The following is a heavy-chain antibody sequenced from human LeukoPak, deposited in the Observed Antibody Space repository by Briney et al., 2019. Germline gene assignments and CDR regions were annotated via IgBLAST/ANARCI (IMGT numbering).Heavy chain of an antibody. CDR3: ARGPRDIKAVVNWIDR. D-gene: IGHD4-23*01. CDR2: INPNSGGT. V-gene: IGHV1-2*02. Sequence: GASVKVSFKPSRYTFTCYYMHWVGQAPGQGLEWMGWINPNSGGTNYAQKFQGRVTMTRDTSISTAYMELSRLRSDDTAVYYCARGPRDIKAVVNWIDRWGQGTLVTVSS. J-gene: IGHJ5*02. CDR1: RYTFTCYY.